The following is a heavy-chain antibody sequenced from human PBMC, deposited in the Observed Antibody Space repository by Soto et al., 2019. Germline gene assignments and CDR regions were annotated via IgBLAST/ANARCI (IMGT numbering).Heavy chain of an antibody. V-gene: IGHV3-13*01. CDR2: IGTAGDT. D-gene: IGHD2-21*01. Sequence: SGGGLVQPGGSLRLSCAASGFTFSNYEMHWVRQVTGKGLEWVSGIGTAGDTKYVGSVKGRFTISRDNAKNSLYLQMNSLRAEDTAVYYCAGRRQVINDYYGLADWGQGTTVIVSS. CDR3: AGRRQVINDYYGLAD. CDR1: GFTFSNYE. J-gene: IGHJ6*02.